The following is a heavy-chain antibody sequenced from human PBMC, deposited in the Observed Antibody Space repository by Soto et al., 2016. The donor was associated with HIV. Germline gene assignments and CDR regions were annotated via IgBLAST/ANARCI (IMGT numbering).Heavy chain of an antibody. Sequence: QVQLVQSGPEVKKPGASVKVSCKASGYTFTNYFIHWVRQAPGQGLEWMGWINPNSGGTNYAQKFQGRVTMTRDTSISTAYMELSRLRSDDTAVYYCARGEYYYDSSGYLGYWGQGTLVTVSS. V-gene: IGHV1-2*02. J-gene: IGHJ4*02. CDR2: INPNSGGT. CDR1: GYTFTNYF. CDR3: ARGEYYYDSSGYLGY. D-gene: IGHD3-22*01.